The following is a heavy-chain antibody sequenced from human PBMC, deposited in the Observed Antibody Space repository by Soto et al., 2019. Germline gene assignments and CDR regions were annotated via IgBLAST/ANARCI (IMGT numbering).Heavy chain of an antibody. D-gene: IGHD6-13*01. J-gene: IGHJ6*02. CDR3: AKDFIAAAGYYYSGMDV. V-gene: IGHV3-30*18. CDR2: ISYDGSNK. Sequence: PGGSLRLSCAASGFTFSSYGMHWVRQAPGKGLEWVAVISYDGSNKYYADSVKGRFTISRDNSKNTLYLQMNSLRAEDTAVYYCAKDFIAAAGYYYSGMDVWGQGTTVTVSS. CDR1: GFTFSSYG.